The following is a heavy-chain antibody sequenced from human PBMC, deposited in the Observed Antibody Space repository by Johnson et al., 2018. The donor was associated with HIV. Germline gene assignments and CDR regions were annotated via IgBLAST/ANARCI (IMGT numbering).Heavy chain of an antibody. J-gene: IGHJ3*02. CDR3: AKVRDYYDSSGYSYYDAFDI. CDR2: ISGSGDST. CDR1: YA. Sequence: YAMSWVRQAPGKGLEWVSAISGSGDSTYYADSVQGRFTISRDNSKNTLYLQMNTLRAEDTAVYYCAKVRDYYDSSGYSYYDAFDIWGQGTMVTVSS. D-gene: IGHD3-22*01. V-gene: IGHV3-23*01.